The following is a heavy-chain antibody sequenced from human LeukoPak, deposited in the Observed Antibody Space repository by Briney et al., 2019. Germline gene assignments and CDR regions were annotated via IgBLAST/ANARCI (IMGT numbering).Heavy chain of an antibody. D-gene: IGHD3-16*01. Sequence: GGSLRLSCAASGFTFSSYAMSWVRQAPGKGLEWVSAISGSGGSTYYADSVKGRFTISRDNSKNSLYLQMNSLRAEDTAVYYCARGKSTHYDYVWGSFSINWFDPWGQGTLVTVSS. CDR2: ISGSGGST. CDR3: ARGKSTHYDYVWGSFSINWFDP. J-gene: IGHJ5*02. V-gene: IGHV3-23*01. CDR1: GFTFSSYA.